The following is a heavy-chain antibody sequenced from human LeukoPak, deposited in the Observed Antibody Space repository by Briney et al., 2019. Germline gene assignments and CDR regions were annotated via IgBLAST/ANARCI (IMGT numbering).Heavy chain of an antibody. J-gene: IGHJ6*03. CDR2: IYYGGST. V-gene: IGHV4-59*01. CDR3: ASLGYYYMDV. Sequence: SETLSLTCTVSGGSISSYYWSWIRQPPGKGLEWIGYIYYGGSTNYNPSLKSRVTISVDTSKNQFSLKLSSVTAADTAVYYCASLGYYYMDVWGKGTTVTVSS. CDR1: GGSISSYY.